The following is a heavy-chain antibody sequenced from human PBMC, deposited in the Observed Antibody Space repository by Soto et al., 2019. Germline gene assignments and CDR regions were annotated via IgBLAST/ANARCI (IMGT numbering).Heavy chain of an antibody. CDR1: GFTFDDYA. CDR3: AKDRVGIFGVVIMD. D-gene: IGHD3-3*01. Sequence: QLVESGGGLVQPGRSLRLSCAASGFTFDDYAMHWVRQAPGKGLEWVSGISWDSGSIGYADTVKGRFTISRDNAKNSLYLQMNSLRAEDTALYYCAKDRVGIFGVVIMDLGQGTLVTVSS. V-gene: IGHV3-9*01. CDR2: ISWDSGSI. J-gene: IGHJ4*01.